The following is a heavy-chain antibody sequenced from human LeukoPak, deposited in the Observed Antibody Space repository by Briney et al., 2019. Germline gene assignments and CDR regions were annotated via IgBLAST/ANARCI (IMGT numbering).Heavy chain of an antibody. CDR1: GFTFSSYG. D-gene: IGHD3-10*01. CDR2: ISYDGSNK. Sequence: PGRSLRLSCAASGFTFSSYGMHWVRQAPGKGLEWVAVISYDGSNKYYADSVKGRFTISRDNSKNTLYLQMNSLRAEDTAVYYCARVGTMVRGVPTFDYWGQGTLVTVSS. V-gene: IGHV3-30*03. J-gene: IGHJ4*02. CDR3: ARVGTMVRGVPTFDY.